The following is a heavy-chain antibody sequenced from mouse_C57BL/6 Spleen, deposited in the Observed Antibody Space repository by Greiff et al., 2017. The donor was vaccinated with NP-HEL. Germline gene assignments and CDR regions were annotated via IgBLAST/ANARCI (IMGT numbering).Heavy chain of an antibody. CDR2: IHPTSGST. Sequence: QVQLKQPGAELVKPGASVKLSCKASGYTFTSYWMHWVKQRPGQGLEWIGMIHPTSGSTNYNEKFKSKATLTVDKSSSTAYMQLSSLTSEDSAVYYCAREGYGYDGDWYFDVWGTGTTVTVSS. J-gene: IGHJ1*03. V-gene: IGHV1-64*01. D-gene: IGHD2-2*01. CDR3: AREGYGYDGDWYFDV. CDR1: GYTFTSYW.